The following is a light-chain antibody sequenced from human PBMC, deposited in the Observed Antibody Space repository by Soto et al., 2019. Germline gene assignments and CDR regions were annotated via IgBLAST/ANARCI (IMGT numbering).Light chain of an antibody. CDR2: GAS. V-gene: IGKV3-20*01. CDR1: RSVSSSY. CDR3: QQYGSSPPYT. J-gene: IGKJ2*01. Sequence: EIVLTQSPGTLSLSPGERATLSCRASRSVSSSYLAWYQQKPGQAPRLLIYGASSRATGIPDRFSGSGSGTDFTLTISRLEPEDFGVDDCQQYGSSPPYTFGQGTKLEIK.